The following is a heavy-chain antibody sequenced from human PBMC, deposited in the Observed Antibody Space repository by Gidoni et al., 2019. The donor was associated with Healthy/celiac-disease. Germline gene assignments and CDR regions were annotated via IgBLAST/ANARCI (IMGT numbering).Heavy chain of an antibody. D-gene: IGHD1-26*01. CDR2: ISWNSGSI. CDR3: AKAPSGSYSSRIDY. CDR1: GFTFDDYA. Sequence: EVQLVESGGGLVQPGRSLRLSCAASGFTFDDYAMHWVRQAPGKGLEWVSGISWNSGSIGYADSVKGRFTISRDNAKNSLYLQMNSLRAEDTALYYCAKAPSGSYSSRIDYWGQGTLVTVSS. J-gene: IGHJ4*02. V-gene: IGHV3-9*01.